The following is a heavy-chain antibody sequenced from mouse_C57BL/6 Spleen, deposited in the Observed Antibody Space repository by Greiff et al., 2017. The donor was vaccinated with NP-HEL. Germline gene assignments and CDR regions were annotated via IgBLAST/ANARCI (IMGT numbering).Heavy chain of an antibody. V-gene: IGHV3-6*01. CDR1: GYSIPSGYY. CDR3: AIDYYAMDY. J-gene: IGHJ4*01. Sequence: DVQLQESGPGLVKPSQSLSLTCSVTGYSIPSGYYWNWIRQFPGNKLEWMGYISYDGSNNYNPSLKNRISITRDTSKNQFFLKLNSVTTEDTATYYCAIDYYAMDYWGQGTSVTVSS. CDR2: ISYDGSN.